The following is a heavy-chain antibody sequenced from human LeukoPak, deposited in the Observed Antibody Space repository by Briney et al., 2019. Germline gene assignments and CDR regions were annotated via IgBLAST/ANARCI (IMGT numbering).Heavy chain of an antibody. Sequence: GGSPRLSCAASGFTVSSNYMGWVRQAPGKGLEWVSVIYSGGSTYYADSVKGRFTISRDNSKNTLYLQMNSLRVEDTAVYYCARGNSGSYRSVYYYYYMDVWGKGTTVTVSS. J-gene: IGHJ6*03. D-gene: IGHD1-26*01. CDR2: IYSGGST. CDR1: GFTVSSNY. CDR3: ARGNSGSYRSVYYYYYMDV. V-gene: IGHV3-66*01.